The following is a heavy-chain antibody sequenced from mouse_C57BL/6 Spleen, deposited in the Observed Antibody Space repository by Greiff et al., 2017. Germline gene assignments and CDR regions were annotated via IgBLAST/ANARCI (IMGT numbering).Heavy chain of an antibody. Sequence: QVQLQQPGTELVKPGASVKLSCKASGYTFTSYWMHGVKQRPGQGLEWIGNINPSNGGTNYNEKLKSKATLLVDKSSSTADMQLSILTSEDSAVYYCARGYYGYEAWFSYWGQGTLVTVSA. CDR3: ARGYYGYEAWFSY. J-gene: IGHJ3*01. V-gene: IGHV1-53*01. CDR2: INPSNGGT. CDR1: GYTFTSYW. D-gene: IGHD2-2*01.